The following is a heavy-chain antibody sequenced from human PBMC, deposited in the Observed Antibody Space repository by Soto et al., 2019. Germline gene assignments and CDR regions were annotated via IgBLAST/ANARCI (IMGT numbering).Heavy chain of an antibody. CDR3: AKRAGGSPGAFDI. CDR1: GFTFSSYA. Sequence: GGSLRLSCAASGFTFSSYAMSWVRQAPGKGLEWVSSISGTGDSTFYADSVKGRFTISRDNSKNTLYLQMNSLRAEDTAVHYCAKRAGGSPGAFDIWGQGTMVTVPS. D-gene: IGHD6-19*01. CDR2: ISGTGDST. V-gene: IGHV3-23*01. J-gene: IGHJ3*02.